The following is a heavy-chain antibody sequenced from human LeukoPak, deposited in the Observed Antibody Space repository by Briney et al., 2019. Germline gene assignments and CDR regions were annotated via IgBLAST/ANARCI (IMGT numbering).Heavy chain of an antibody. D-gene: IGHD4-23*01. CDR1: GGSISSYY. CDR2: IYYSGST. J-gene: IGHJ4*02. Sequence: SETLSLTCTVSGGSISSYYWSWIRQPPGKGLEWIGYIYYSGSTNYNPSLKSRVTISVDTSKNQFSLKLSSVTAADTAVYYCARGSTVVPVGLDYWGQGTLVTVSS. V-gene: IGHV4-59*01. CDR3: ARGSTVVPVGLDY.